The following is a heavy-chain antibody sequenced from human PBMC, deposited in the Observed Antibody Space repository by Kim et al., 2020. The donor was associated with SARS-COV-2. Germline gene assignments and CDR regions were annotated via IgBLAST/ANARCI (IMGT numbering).Heavy chain of an antibody. V-gene: IGHV3-23*01. CDR2: ISGSGGST. CDR1: GFTFSSYA. D-gene: IGHD3-22*01. J-gene: IGHJ6*02. Sequence: GGSLRLSCAASGFTFSSYAMSWVRQAPGKGLEWVSAISGSGGSTYYADSVKGRFTISRDNSKNTLYLQMNSLRAEDTAVYYCAKDLPYDSSGYYGNYGMDVWGQGTTVTVSS. CDR3: AKDLPYDSSGYYGNYGMDV.